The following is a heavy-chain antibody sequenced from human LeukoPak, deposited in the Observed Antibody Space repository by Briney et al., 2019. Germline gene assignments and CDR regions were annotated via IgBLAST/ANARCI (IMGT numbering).Heavy chain of an antibody. J-gene: IGHJ4*02. D-gene: IGHD2-8*01. V-gene: IGHV3-64*01. Sequence: GGSLRLSCAASGFTFSSYVMHWVRQAPGKGLEYVSAISSNGGSTYYANSVKGRFTISRDSSKNTLYLQMNNLRVEDTGVYYCARDGGVKSGGDYCGQGTLVSVSS. CDR1: GFTFSSYV. CDR3: ARDGGVKSGGDY. CDR2: ISSNGGST.